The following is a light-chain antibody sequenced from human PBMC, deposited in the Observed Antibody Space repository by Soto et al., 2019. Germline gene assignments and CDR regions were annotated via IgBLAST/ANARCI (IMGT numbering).Light chain of an antibody. V-gene: IGKV1-9*01. J-gene: IGKJ4*01. CDR2: DAS. Sequence: DIQVTQSPPSLSASVGDRVTITCRTSQYISNYLGWYQQKPGKAPNLLIYDASTLHSGVPSRFSGGGSGTDFTLTISSLQPEDFATYYCQQVNVYPSTFGGGTKVDIK. CDR3: QQVNVYPST. CDR1: QYISNY.